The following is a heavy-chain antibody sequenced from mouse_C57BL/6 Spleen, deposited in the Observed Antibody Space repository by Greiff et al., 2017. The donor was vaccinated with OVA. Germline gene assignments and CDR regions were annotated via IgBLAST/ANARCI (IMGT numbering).Heavy chain of an antibody. CDR3: ARGNYDGYFAWFAY. Sequence: VQLKQSGPELVKPGASVKMSCKASGYTFTDYNMHWVKQSHGKSLEWIGYINPNNGGTSYNQKFKGKATLTVNKSSSTAYMELRSLTSEDSAVYYCARGNYDGYFAWFAYWGQGTLVTVSA. D-gene: IGHD2-3*01. V-gene: IGHV1-22*01. J-gene: IGHJ3*01. CDR2: INPNNGGT. CDR1: GYTFTDYN.